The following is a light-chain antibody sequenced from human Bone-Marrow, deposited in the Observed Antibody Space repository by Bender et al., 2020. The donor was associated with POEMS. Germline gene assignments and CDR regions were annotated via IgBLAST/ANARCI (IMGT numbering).Light chain of an antibody. V-gene: IGLV3-21*04. CDR2: FDT. CDR1: NIGRQA. J-gene: IGLJ1*01. CDR3: QVWDSTSDHFV. Sequence: SFVLTQPPSVSVAPEMTARITCGGDNIGRQAVQWYQRRQDQPPLLIIYFDTDRPSGIPERFSGSKYGNTATLTISGVEAGDEADYYCQVWDSTSDHFVFGTGTTVTVL.